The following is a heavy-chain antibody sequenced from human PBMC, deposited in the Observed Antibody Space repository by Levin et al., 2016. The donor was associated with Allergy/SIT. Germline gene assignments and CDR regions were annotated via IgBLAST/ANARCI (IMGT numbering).Heavy chain of an antibody. D-gene: IGHD3-3*01. CDR1: GFTFSKNW. Sequence: GGSLRLSCAASGFTFSKNWMTWVRQAPGRGLEWVANINQNGKEINYADSVKGRFSISRDNAKNSVYLELTSLRADDTALYYCARPLRDYWSGYYEYWGRGTPVTVSS. CDR3: ARPLRDYWSGYYEY. V-gene: IGHV3-7*03. CDR2: INQNGKEI. J-gene: IGHJ4*02.